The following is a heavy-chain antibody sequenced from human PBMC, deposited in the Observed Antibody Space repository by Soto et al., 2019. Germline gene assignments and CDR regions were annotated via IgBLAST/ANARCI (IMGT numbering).Heavy chain of an antibody. CDR3: ARDPHIAAAGTYFDY. V-gene: IGHV1-69*13. Sequence: SVKVSCKASGGTFSSYAISWVRQAPGQGLEWMGGIIPIFGTANYAQKFQGRVTITADESTSTAYMELSSLRSEDTAVYYCARDPHIAAAGTYFDYWGQGTLVTVSS. CDR1: GGTFSSYA. D-gene: IGHD6-13*01. CDR2: IIPIFGTA. J-gene: IGHJ4*02.